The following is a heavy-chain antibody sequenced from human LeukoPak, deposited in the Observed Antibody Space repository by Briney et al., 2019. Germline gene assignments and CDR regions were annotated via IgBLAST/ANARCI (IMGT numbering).Heavy chain of an antibody. CDR3: ARGGVPGAGNWFDP. CDR1: GFTFSSYA. V-gene: IGHV3-64*01. Sequence: GGSLRLSCAASGFTFSSYAMHWVRQAPGKGLEYVSAISSNGGSTYYANSVKGRFTISRDNSKNTLYLQMGSLRAEDMAVYYCARGGVPGAGNWFDPWGQGTLVTVSS. J-gene: IGHJ5*02. D-gene: IGHD1-1*01. CDR2: ISSNGGST.